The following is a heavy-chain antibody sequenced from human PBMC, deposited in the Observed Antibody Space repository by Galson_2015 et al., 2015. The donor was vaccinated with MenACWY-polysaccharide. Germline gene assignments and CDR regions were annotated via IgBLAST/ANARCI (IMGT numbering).Heavy chain of an antibody. Sequence: ETLSLTCTVSHDSISSSYWSWIRQSADKGLEYLGRIHATGSTAYNPSFRSRVAMSVDLPRTQLSLILVSVTASDTAIYYCARRSLDNWYFDLWGRGTLVIVSS. J-gene: IGHJ2*01. V-gene: IGHV4-4*07. D-gene: IGHD1-1*01. CDR1: HDSISSSY. CDR3: ARRSLDNWYFDL. CDR2: IHATGST.